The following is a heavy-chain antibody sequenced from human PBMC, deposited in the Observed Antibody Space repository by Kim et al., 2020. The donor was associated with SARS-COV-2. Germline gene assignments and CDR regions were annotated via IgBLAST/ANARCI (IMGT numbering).Heavy chain of an antibody. Sequence: GGSLRLSCAASGFTFSSYAMSWVRQAPGKGLEWVSAISGSGGSTYYADSVKGRFTISRDNSKNTLYLQMNSLRAEDTAVYYCAKDRRLYYDFWSGYDRPRDGMDVLGQGTTVTVSS. CDR3: AKDRRLYYDFWSGYDRPRDGMDV. V-gene: IGHV3-23*01. CDR1: GFTFSSYA. D-gene: IGHD3-3*01. J-gene: IGHJ6*02. CDR2: ISGSGGST.